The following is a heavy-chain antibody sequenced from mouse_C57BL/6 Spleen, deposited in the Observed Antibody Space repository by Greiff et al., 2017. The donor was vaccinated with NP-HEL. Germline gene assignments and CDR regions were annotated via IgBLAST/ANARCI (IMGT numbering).Heavy chain of an antibody. Sequence: EVKLVESGGGLVQPGGSLSLSCAASGFTFTDYYMSWVRQPPGKALEWLGFIRNKANGYTTEYSASVKGRFTISRDNSQSILYLQMNALRAEDSATYYCARRGSYLFDYWGQGTTLTVSS. CDR3: ARRGSYLFDY. CDR2: IRNKANGYTT. V-gene: IGHV7-3*01. J-gene: IGHJ2*01. D-gene: IGHD1-1*01. CDR1: GFTFTDYY.